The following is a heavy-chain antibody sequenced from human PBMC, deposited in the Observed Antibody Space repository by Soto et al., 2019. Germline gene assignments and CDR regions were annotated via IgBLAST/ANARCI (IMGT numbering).Heavy chain of an antibody. V-gene: IGHV1-2*02. J-gene: IGHJ4*02. CDR2: INPNSGGT. CDR1: GYTFTGYY. D-gene: IGHD2-21*02. CDR3: ARDSGCGGDCYSDY. Sequence: ASVKVSCKASGYTFTGYYMHWVRRAPGQGLEWMGWINPNSGGTNYAQKFQGRVTMTRDTSISTAYMELSRLRSDDTAVYYCARDSGCGGDCYSDYWGQGTLVTVSS.